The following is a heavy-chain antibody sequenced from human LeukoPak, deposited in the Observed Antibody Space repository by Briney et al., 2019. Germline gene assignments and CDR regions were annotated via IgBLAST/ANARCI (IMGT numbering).Heavy chain of an antibody. V-gene: IGHV5-51*01. Sequence: GESLKISCKGSGYSFTSYWIGWVRQMPGKGLEWMGIIYPGDSDTRYSPSFQGQVTTSADKSISTAYLQWSSLKASDTAMYYCARFPPHYYDSSGYFIDYWGQGTLVTVSS. CDR3: ARFPPHYYDSSGYFIDY. D-gene: IGHD3-22*01. J-gene: IGHJ4*02. CDR2: IYPGDSDT. CDR1: GYSFTSYW.